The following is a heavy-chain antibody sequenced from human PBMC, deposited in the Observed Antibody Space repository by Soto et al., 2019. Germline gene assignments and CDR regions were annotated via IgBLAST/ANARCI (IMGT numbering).Heavy chain of an antibody. J-gene: IGHJ4*02. CDR1: GFTFSIYG. V-gene: IGHV3-33*01. CDR3: ARDYSSSWYRRTRYYFDY. D-gene: IGHD6-13*01. Sequence: AACGFTFSIYGMHWARQAPGKGLEWVAVIWYDGSNKYYADSVKGRFTISRDNSKNTLYLQMNSLRAEDTAVYYCARDYSSSWYRRTRYYFDYWGQGTLVTVSS. CDR2: IWYDGSNK.